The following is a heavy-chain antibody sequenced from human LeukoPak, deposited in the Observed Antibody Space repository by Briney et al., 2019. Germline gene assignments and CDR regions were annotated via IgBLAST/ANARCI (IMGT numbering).Heavy chain of an antibody. V-gene: IGHV3-15*01. CDR2: MKSKPEGGTT. J-gene: IGHJ5*02. Sequence: GGSLRLSCLTSGFTFVNASMSCVRQAPGKGLEWVGLMKSKPEGGTTFYAAPVKDRFSISRDDSRNTLYLQMNSLTIGDTGVYYCTTGNPWGQGTLVTVSS. CDR3: TTGNP. CDR1: GFTFVNAS.